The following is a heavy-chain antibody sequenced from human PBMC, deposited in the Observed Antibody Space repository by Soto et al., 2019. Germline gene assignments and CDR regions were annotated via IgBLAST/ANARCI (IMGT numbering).Heavy chain of an antibody. CDR2: MSHSGGT. V-gene: IGHV4-34*01. D-gene: IGHD1-1*01. Sequence: QVQLQQWGAGLLKPSETLSLTCAVYGGFVSSGSYYWSWIRQPPGKGLEWIGEMSHSGGTHFNPSLKRRVTISVATSKNQFSLKMSSVTAADTALYYCARVERGTATTVVDAFDIWGPGTMVTVSS. CDR3: ARVERGTATTVVDAFDI. J-gene: IGHJ3*02. CDR1: GGFVSSGSYY.